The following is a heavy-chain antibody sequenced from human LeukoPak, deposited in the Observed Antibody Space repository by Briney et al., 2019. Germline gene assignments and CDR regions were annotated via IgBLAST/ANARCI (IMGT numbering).Heavy chain of an antibody. CDR1: GYTFTSYD. CDR3: ARGLRYCSSTSCYRKPLGY. J-gene: IGHJ4*02. D-gene: IGHD2-2*02. CDR2: MNPNSGNT. Sequence: ASVKVSCKASGYTFTSYDINWVRQATGQGLEWMGWMNPNSGNTGYAQKFQGRVTITRNTSISTAYMELSSLRSDDTAVYYCARGLRYCSSTSCYRKPLGYWGQRTLVTVSS. V-gene: IGHV1-8*03.